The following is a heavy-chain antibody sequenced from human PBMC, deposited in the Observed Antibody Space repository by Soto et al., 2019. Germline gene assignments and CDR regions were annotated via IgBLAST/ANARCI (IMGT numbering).Heavy chain of an antibody. D-gene: IGHD5-12*01. CDR2: IYYTGST. V-gene: IGHV4-31*03. CDR1: GAAIRSGGFY. J-gene: IGHJ4*02. Sequence: SETLSLTCSVSGAAIRSGGFYWSWLRQSPGKGLEWIGHIYYTGSTFVSPSLKGRLTISLDTSKNQFSLDLSSVTAADTAMYYCARIEMASIKWGRGTLVTVSS. CDR3: ARIEMASIK.